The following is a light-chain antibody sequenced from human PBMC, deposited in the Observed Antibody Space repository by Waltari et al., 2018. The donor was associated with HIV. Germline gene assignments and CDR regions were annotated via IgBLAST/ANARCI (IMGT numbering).Light chain of an antibody. J-gene: IGKJ4*02. V-gene: IGKV3-15*01. CDR2: GAS. CDR3: QQYYMRSRGT. CDR1: RSVSSY. Sequence: MVKTQSPAPLSVSPAERVSLSCTASRSVSSYLAWYQQRPGQAPRILIYGASTRATVIPARVSGSGSGTDCTLTSSSLQTEDLAVYYCQQYYMRSRGTFGGGPKVEI.